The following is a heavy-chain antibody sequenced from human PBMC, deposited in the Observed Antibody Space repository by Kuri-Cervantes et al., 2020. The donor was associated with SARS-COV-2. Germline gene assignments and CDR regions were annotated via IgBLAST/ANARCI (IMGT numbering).Heavy chain of an antibody. CDR2: IYYSGST. CDR3: ARYGVYYYYYYMDV. CDR1: GGSISSSSYY. V-gene: IGHV4-39*07. D-gene: IGHD3-3*01. Sequence: GSLRLSCTVSGGSISSSSYYWGWIRQPPGKGLEWIGSIYYSGSTYYNPSLKSRVTISVDTPKNQFSLKLSSVTAADTAVYYCARYGVYYYYYYMDVWGKGTTVTVSS. J-gene: IGHJ6*03.